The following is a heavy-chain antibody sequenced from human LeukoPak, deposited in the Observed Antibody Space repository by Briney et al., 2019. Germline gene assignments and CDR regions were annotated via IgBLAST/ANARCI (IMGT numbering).Heavy chain of an antibody. J-gene: IGHJ4*02. CDR2: IYPGDSDT. Sequence: GESLKISCKGSGYSFTSYWIGWVRQMPGKGLEWMGIIYPGDSDTRYSPSLQGQVTISADKSISTAYLQWSSLRSEDTAVYYCANRVVSENYDYVWGSYRYGLDYWGQGTLVTVSS. CDR3: ANRVVSENYDYVWGSYRYGLDY. D-gene: IGHD3-16*02. CDR1: GYSFTSYW. V-gene: IGHV5-51*01.